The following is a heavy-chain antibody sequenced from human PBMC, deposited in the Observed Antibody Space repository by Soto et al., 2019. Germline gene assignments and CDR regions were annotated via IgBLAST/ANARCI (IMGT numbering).Heavy chain of an antibody. CDR2: ISAYNGNT. J-gene: IGHJ4*02. V-gene: IGHV1-18*01. CDR1: GYTFTSYG. D-gene: IGHD1-26*01. Sequence: AAGKVSCKASGYTFTSYGISWGRQAPGQGLEWMGWISAYNGNTNYAQKLPGRVTMTTDTSTGTAYMELRNLGSEDTAVYYCARGTPELNRNLDSWGQGTLVNVSS. CDR3: ARGTPELNRNLDS.